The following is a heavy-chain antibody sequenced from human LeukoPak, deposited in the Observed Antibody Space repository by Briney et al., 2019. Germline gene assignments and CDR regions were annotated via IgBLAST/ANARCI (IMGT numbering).Heavy chain of an antibody. Sequence: SETLSLTCTVSGGSISSYYWSWIRQPPGKGLEWIGYIYYSGSTNYDPSLKSRVTISVDTSKNQFSLKLSSVTAADTAVYYCVRDSSGWYRWFDPWGQGTLVTVSS. D-gene: IGHD6-19*01. V-gene: IGHV4-59*01. CDR3: VRDSSGWYRWFDP. J-gene: IGHJ5*02. CDR1: GGSISSYY. CDR2: IYYSGST.